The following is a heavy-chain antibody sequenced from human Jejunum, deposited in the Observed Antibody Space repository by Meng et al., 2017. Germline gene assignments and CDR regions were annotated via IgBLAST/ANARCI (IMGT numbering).Heavy chain of an antibody. V-gene: IGHV3-48*03. Sequence: GESLKISCTASGFTFNTYEMNWVRQAPGKGLEWVSYISISGDRTYYADSVKGRFTISRDDAQNSLYLQMNSLRAEDTAIYYCARDRTQHRHLERNDGFDKWGQGTMVTVSS. D-gene: IGHD1-1*01. J-gene: IGHJ3*02. CDR3: ARDRTQHRHLERNDGFDK. CDR2: ISISGDRT. CDR1: GFTFNTYE.